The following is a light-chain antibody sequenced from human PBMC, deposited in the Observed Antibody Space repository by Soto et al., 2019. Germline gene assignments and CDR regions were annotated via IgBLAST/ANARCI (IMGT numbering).Light chain of an antibody. V-gene: IGKV3-20*01. CDR3: QHYRTS. CDR2: GAS. Sequence: EIVLTQSPGTLSLSPGERATLSCMASQGVSSSYLAWYQQKPGQPPRLLIYGASSRATGIPDRFSCSGSETDFTLTIARLEPEDFAVYYCQHYRTSFGGGTKVEIK. J-gene: IGKJ4*01. CDR1: QGVSSSY.